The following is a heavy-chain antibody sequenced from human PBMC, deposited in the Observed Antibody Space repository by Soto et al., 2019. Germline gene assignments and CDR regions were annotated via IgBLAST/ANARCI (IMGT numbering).Heavy chain of an antibody. V-gene: IGHV4-59*01. CDR3: ARRYGGNFDY. J-gene: IGHJ4*02. CDR1: GGSISRYY. CDR2: IYYSGST. Sequence: SETLSLTCSVSGGSISRYYLSWIRQPPGKGLEWIGYIYYSGSTNYNPSLKSRVTISVDTSKNQFSLKLSSVTAADTAVYYCARRYGGNFDYWGQGTLVTVSS. D-gene: IGHD2-15*01.